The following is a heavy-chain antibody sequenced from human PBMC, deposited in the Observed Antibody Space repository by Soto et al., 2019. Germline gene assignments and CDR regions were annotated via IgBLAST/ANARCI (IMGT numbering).Heavy chain of an antibody. CDR1: GFTFTTYY. V-gene: IGHV1-46*01. CDR3: ARDWELGY. J-gene: IGHJ4*02. CDR2: ISPSGDST. D-gene: IGHD3-10*01. Sequence: QVQLVQSGAEVKKPGASVKVSCKTSGFTFTTYYIHWVRQAPGQGLEWMGTISPSGDSTSYAQKCQGRVTMTRDTSTSTVYMDLSSLRSDDTAMYYCARDWELGYWGQGTLVTVSS.